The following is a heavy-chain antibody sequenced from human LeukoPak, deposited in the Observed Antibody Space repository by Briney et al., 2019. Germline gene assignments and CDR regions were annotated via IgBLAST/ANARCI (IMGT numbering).Heavy chain of an antibody. V-gene: IGHV3-21*01. CDR2: ISSSSSYI. Sequence: GGSLRLSCAASGFTFSSYSMNWVRQAPGKGLEWVSSISSSSSYIYYADSVKGRFTISRDNAKNSLYLQMNSLRAEDTAVYYCARGTVLRFLEWLTFAWGQGTLVTVSS. J-gene: IGHJ4*02. CDR3: ARGTVLRFLEWLTFA. CDR1: GFTFSSYS. D-gene: IGHD3-3*01.